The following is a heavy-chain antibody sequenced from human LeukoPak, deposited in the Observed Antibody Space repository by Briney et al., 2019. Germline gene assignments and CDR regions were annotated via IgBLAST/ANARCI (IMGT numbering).Heavy chain of an antibody. CDR2: IYYGGST. CDR3: ARTTVYYYDSSGYPVLGNFDY. D-gene: IGHD3-22*01. Sequence: PSETLSLTCTVSGGSISSSSYYWGWIRQPPGKGLEWIGSIYYGGSTYYNPSLKSRVTISVDTSKNHFSLKLSSVTAADTAVYYCARTTVYYYDSSGYPVLGNFDYWGQGTLVTVSS. J-gene: IGHJ4*02. CDR1: GGSISSSSYY. V-gene: IGHV4-39*01.